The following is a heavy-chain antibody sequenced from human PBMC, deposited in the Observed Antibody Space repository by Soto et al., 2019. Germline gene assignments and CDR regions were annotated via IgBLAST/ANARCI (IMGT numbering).Heavy chain of an antibody. V-gene: IGHV5-51*01. J-gene: IGHJ6*02. D-gene: IGHD2-2*01. Sequence: PXESLKIKWQCSGNSFTSYWIGLVLQMPGKGLEWMGIIYPGDSDTRYSPSFQGQVTISADKSISTAYLQWSSLKASDTAMYYCARQDIVVVTEQYYYYYYGMDVWGQGTTVTVS. CDR1: GNSFTSYW. CDR3: ARQDIVVVTEQYYYYYYGMDV. CDR2: IYPGDSDT.